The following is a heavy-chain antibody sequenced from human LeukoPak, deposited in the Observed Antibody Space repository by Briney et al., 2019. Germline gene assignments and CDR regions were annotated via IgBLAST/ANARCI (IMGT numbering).Heavy chain of an antibody. CDR3: ARGLRLGELSPGGY. CDR1: GFTFSSYA. J-gene: IGHJ4*02. D-gene: IGHD3-16*02. Sequence: PGRSLRLSCAASGFTFSSYAMHWVRQAPGKGLEWVAVISYDGSNKYYADSVKGRFTISRDNSKNTLYLQMNSLRAEDTAVYYCARGLRLGELSPGGYWGQGTLVTVSS. V-gene: IGHV3-30-3*01. CDR2: ISYDGSNK.